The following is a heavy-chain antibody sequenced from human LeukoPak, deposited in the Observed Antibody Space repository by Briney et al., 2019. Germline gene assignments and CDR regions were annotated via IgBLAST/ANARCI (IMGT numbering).Heavy chain of an antibody. CDR2: IYTSGST. CDR1: GGSISSYY. V-gene: IGHV4-4*07. D-gene: IGHD2-2*01. CDR3: ARAAIVVVPAAMALDAFDI. J-gene: IGHJ3*02. Sequence: SETLSLTCTVSGGSISSYYWSWIRQPAGKGLEWIGRIYTSGSTNYNPSLKSRVTMSVDTSENQFSLKLSSVTAADTAVYYCARAAIVVVPAAMALDAFDIWGQGTMVTVSS.